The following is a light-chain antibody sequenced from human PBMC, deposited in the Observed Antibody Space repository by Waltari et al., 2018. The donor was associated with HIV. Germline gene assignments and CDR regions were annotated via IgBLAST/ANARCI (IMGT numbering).Light chain of an antibody. CDR3: QQYGSSPGT. V-gene: IGKV3-20*01. CDR1: QSVSSSY. J-gene: IGKJ1*01. Sequence: EIVLTHSPGTLSFSPGERATLPCRASQSVSSSYLAWYQQKPGQAPRLLIYGASSRATGIPDRFSGSGSGTDFTLTISRLEPEDFAVYYCQQYGSSPGTFGQGTKVEIK. CDR2: GAS.